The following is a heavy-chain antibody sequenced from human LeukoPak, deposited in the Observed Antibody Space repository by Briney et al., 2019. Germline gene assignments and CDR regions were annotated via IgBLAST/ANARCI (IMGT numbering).Heavy chain of an antibody. CDR1: GYTFTNYA. CDR2: IHPSTGNP. V-gene: IGHV7-4-1*02. D-gene: IGHD3-22*01. J-gene: IGHJ4*02. Sequence: ASVKVSCKASGYTFTNYAMNWVRQAPGQGLEWMGWIHPSTGNPTYAQGFTGRFVFSLDTSVSTAYLQISSLKAEDTAVYYCARDYYDSSGLLSGADYWGQGTLVTVSS. CDR3: ARDYYDSSGLLSGADY.